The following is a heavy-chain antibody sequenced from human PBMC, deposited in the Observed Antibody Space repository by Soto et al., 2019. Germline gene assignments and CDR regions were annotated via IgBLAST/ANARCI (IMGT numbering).Heavy chain of an antibody. CDR2: ISAYNGNT. Sequence: QVQLVQSGAEVKKPGASVKVSCKASGYTFTTYGISWVRQAPGQGLEWMGWISAYNGNTNYAHKVQVRVTITTDTSTNTAYMELRSLRSDDTAVYYCARDPLELETYFDSWGQGTPVTVSS. CDR1: GYTFTTYG. V-gene: IGHV1-18*01. D-gene: IGHD3-10*01. CDR3: ARDPLELETYFDS. J-gene: IGHJ4*02.